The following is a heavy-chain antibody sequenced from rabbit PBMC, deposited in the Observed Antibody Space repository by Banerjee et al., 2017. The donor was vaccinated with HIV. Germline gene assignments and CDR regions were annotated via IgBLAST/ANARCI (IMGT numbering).Heavy chain of an antibody. CDR1: GSDISSNA. D-gene: IGHD4-1*01. Sequence: QEQLVESGGGLVQPEGSLTLTCKASGSDISSNAMCWVRQAPGKGLELIACINTISGDTVYATWAKGRFTISKASWTTVTLQMTSLTAADTASYFCARDLAGVIGWNFGLWGPGTLVTVS. CDR2: INTISGDT. CDR3: ARDLAGVIGWNFGL. V-gene: IGHV1S45*01. J-gene: IGHJ4*01.